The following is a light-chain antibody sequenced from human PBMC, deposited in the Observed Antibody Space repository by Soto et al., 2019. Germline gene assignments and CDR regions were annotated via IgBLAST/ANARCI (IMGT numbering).Light chain of an antibody. V-gene: IGKV3-20*01. J-gene: IGKJ2*01. Sequence: ELVVTQSPGTLSLSPGEGATLSCRASQSVTSNYLAWYQQKPGQAPRLLIYGASSRATGIPDRFSGSGSGTDFTLTISRLGPEDSAVYYCQQYVSSPITFGQGTKVDIK. CDR2: GAS. CDR1: QSVTSNY. CDR3: QQYVSSPIT.